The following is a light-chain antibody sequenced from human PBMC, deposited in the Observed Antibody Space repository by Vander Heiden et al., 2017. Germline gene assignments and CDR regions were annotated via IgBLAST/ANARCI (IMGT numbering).Light chain of an antibody. J-gene: IGLJ1*01. V-gene: IGLV2-8*01. CDR2: EIT. Sequence: QSALTQPPSASGSPGPSVTISCTGTSSDAGGYNYVSWYQQYPGKAPTVIIYEITKRPAGVPDRFSGSKSGNTASLTVSGLQAEDEADYYCCAYAGSNNYVFGTGTTVTVL. CDR3: CAYAGSNNYV. CDR1: SSDAGGYNY.